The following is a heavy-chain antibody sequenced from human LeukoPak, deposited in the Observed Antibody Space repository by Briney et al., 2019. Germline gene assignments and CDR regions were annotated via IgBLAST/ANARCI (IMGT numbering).Heavy chain of an antibody. CDR3: AKDGEYDYVWGSYRSGLEY. Sequence: GGSLRLSCAASGFTFSSYGMHWVRQAPGKGLEWVAVIWYDGSNKYYADSVKGRFTISRDNSKNTLYLQMNSLRAEDTAVYYCAKDGEYDYVWGSYRSGLEYWGQGTLVTVS. V-gene: IGHV3-33*06. J-gene: IGHJ4*02. D-gene: IGHD3-16*02. CDR1: GFTFSSYG. CDR2: IWYDGSNK.